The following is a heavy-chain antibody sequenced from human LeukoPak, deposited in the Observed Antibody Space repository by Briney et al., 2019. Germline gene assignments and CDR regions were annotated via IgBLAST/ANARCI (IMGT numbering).Heavy chain of an antibody. J-gene: IGHJ6*03. Sequence: SETLSLTCTVSGGSISSYYWSWIRQPPGKGLEWIGYIYYSGSNNYNPSLKSGVIITVDTSKNESSLKLSSVPAADTAVYYCATYPPVGVSSGYYHYYIDVWGRGTAVTISS. CDR3: ATYPPVGVSSGYYHYYIDV. CDR2: IYYSGSN. D-gene: IGHD3-22*01. CDR1: GGSISSYY. V-gene: IGHV4-59*08.